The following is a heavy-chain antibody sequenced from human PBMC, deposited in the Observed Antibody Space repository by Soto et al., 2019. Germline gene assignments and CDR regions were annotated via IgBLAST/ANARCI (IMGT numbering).Heavy chain of an antibody. CDR1: GYSFATHV. CDR3: TSRCIAAASNGAFDC. CDR2: IYPGDSDT. J-gene: IGHJ4*02. Sequence: EYLNVPVTGPGYSFATHVIVWVRQMRGQGLDFMGIIYPGDSDTRYGPSFQGEVTIAADNYISTAYLPWSSLKASDTAMYYCTSRCIAAASNGAFDCWGQGTMVTVSS. D-gene: IGHD6-13*01. V-gene: IGHV5-51*01.